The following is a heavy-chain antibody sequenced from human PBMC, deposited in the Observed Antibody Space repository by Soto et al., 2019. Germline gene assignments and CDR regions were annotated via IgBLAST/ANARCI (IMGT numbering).Heavy chain of an antibody. J-gene: IGHJ3*02. CDR3: ARVAVGAFDI. D-gene: IGHD6-19*01. V-gene: IGHV3-30-3*01. CDR1: GFTFSSYA. Sequence: LRLSCAASGFTFSSYAMHWVRQAPGKGLEWVAVISYDGSNKYYADSVKGRFTISRDNSKNTLYLQMNSLRAEDTAVYYCARVAVGAFDIWGQGTMVTVSS. CDR2: ISYDGSNK.